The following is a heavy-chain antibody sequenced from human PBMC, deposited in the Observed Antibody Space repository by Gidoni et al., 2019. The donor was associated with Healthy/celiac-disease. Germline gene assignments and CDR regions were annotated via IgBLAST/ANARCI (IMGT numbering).Heavy chain of an antibody. CDR3: AAIGEGCSGGSCYFNFDY. J-gene: IGHJ4*02. Sequence: QMQLVQSGPEVKKPGTSVKVSCKASGFTFTSSAVQWVRQARGQRLEWIGWIVVGSGNTNYAQKFQERVTITRDMSTSTAYMELSSLRSEDTAVYYCAAIGEGCSGGSCYFNFDYWGQGTLVTVSS. CDR1: GFTFTSSA. D-gene: IGHD2-15*01. CDR2: IVVGSGNT. V-gene: IGHV1-58*01.